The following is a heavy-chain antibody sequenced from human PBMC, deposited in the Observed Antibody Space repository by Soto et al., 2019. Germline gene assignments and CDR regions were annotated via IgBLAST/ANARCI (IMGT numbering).Heavy chain of an antibody. CDR2: IYYSGNT. J-gene: IGHJ4*02. D-gene: IGHD2-15*01. Sequence: QLQLQESGPGLVKPLETLSLICTVSGGAVYADGYYWGWIRQPPGKGLEWIGNIYYSGNTYYNPSLKGRVTISIDTSKNQFSLKMNSVTAADTAVYSCARRSGGRCYNYWGQGTLVTVSS. V-gene: IGHV4-39*01. CDR3: ARRSGGRCYNY. CDR1: GGAVYADGYY.